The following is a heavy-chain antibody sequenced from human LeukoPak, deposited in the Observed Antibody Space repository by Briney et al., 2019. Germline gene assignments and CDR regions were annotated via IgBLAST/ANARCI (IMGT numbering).Heavy chain of an antibody. CDR3: AKDPGAHYYGSGSYRRGSYFDY. Sequence: LGGSLRLSCAASGFTFSSYGMHWVRQAPGKGLEWVAFIRYDGSNKYYADSVKGRFTISRDNSKNTLYLQMNSLRDEDTAVYYCAKDPGAHYYGSGSYRRGSYFDYWGQGTLVTVSS. CDR2: IRYDGSNK. V-gene: IGHV3-30*02. CDR1: GFTFSSYG. J-gene: IGHJ4*02. D-gene: IGHD3-10*01.